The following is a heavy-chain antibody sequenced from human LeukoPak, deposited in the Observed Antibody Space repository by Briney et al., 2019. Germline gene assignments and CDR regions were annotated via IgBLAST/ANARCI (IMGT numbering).Heavy chain of an antibody. Sequence: SVKVSCKASGGTFSSYAISWVRQAPGQGLEWMGRIIPILGIANYAQKFQGRVTITADKSTSTAYMELSSLRSEDTAVYCCATWYNWNDVSWFDPWGQGTLVTVSS. CDR3: ATWYNWNDVSWFDP. J-gene: IGHJ5*02. D-gene: IGHD1-20*01. CDR2: IIPILGIA. CDR1: GGTFSSYA. V-gene: IGHV1-69*04.